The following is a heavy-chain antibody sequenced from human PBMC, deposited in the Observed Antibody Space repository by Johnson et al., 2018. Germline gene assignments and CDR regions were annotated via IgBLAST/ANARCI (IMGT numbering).Heavy chain of an antibody. CDR3: ARDFTGYSYGRWDYDALYI. D-gene: IGHD5-18*01. CDR1: GFTFSDYY. CDR2: ISSSGRTI. V-gene: IGHV3-11*04. J-gene: IGHJ3*02. Sequence: QVQLVESGGGLVQPGGSLRLSCAASGFTFSDYYMSWIRQAPGKGLEWVSYISSSGRTIYYADSVKGRFTISRDNAKNSLYLQMNGRGAEDTAVYYCARDFTGYSYGRWDYDALYIWGQGTMVTVSS.